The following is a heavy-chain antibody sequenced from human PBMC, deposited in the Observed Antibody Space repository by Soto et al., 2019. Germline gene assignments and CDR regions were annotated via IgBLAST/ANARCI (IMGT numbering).Heavy chain of an antibody. V-gene: IGHV4-31*03. CDR3: ARDAGFGEFPYYMDV. CDR1: GGSISSGGYY. CDR2: IYYSGST. J-gene: IGHJ6*03. D-gene: IGHD3-10*01. Sequence: SETLSLTCTVSGGSISSGGYYWSWIRQHPGKGLEWIGYIYYSGSTYYNPSLKSRVSISVDTSKNQFSLKLSSVTAADTAVYYCARDAGFGEFPYYMDVWGKGTTVTVSS.